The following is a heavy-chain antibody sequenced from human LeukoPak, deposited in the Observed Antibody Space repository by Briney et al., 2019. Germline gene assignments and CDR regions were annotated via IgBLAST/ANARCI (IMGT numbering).Heavy chain of an antibody. CDR2: MNPDSGGT. Sequence: ASVKVSCKTSGYTFTGYYIHWVRQAPGQGLEWMGWMNPDSGGTTYAQKFQGRVSMTRDTSINTAYMELKRLRSDDTAVYYCAGGKTYGGYPDFPNDYWGQGTLVTVSS. V-gene: IGHV1-2*02. CDR3: AGGKTYGGYPDFPNDY. D-gene: IGHD5-12*01. CDR1: GYTFTGYY. J-gene: IGHJ4*02.